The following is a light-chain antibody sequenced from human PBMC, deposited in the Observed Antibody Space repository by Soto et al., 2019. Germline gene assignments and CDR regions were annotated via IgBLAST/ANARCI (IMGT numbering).Light chain of an antibody. V-gene: IGKV3-15*01. CDR1: QSVGTN. CDR3: QQYDHWPRT. Sequence: EIVMTQSPDTLSVSPGERATLSCRASQSVGTNLAWYQQRPGQAPRLLIYEASTRATGIPARFSGSGSGTEFTLTISSLQSEDFEVYYCQQYDHWPRTFGQGTKVDIK. J-gene: IGKJ1*01. CDR2: EAS.